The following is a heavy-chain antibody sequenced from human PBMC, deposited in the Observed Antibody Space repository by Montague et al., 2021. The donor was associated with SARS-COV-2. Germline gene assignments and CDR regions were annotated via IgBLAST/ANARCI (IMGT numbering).Heavy chain of an antibody. Sequence: SETLSLTRTASGGSISSYYWSWIRQPPGKGLEWIGYIYYSGSTNXNPSLKSRVTISVDTSKNQFSLKLSSVTAADTAVYYCARGSGWMGNAFDIWGQGTMVTVSS. CDR3: ARGSGWMGNAFDI. D-gene: IGHD6-19*01. CDR2: IYYSGST. J-gene: IGHJ3*02. CDR1: GGSISSYY. V-gene: IGHV4-59*01.